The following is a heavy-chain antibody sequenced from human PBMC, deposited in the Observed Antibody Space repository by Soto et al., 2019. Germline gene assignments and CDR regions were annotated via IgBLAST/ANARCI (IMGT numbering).Heavy chain of an antibody. D-gene: IGHD6-6*01. V-gene: IGHV3-33*01. J-gene: IGHJ4*02. CDR3: ARGDHIAARPWGGLEVRNVAPGDY. CDR1: GFTFSSYG. Sequence: EGSLRLSCAASGFTFSSYGMHWVRQAPGKGLEWVAVIWYDGSNKYYADSVKGRFTISRDNSKNTLYLQMNSLRAEDTAVYYCARGDHIAARPWGGLEVRNVAPGDYWGQGTLVTVSS. CDR2: IWYDGSNK.